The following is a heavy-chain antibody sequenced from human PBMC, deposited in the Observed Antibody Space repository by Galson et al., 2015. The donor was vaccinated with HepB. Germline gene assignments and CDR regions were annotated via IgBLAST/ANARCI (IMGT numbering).Heavy chain of an antibody. J-gene: IGHJ5*01. CDR3: AKAPGTPRGRFDS. V-gene: IGHV3-23*01. CDR1: GFTFSSFA. Sequence: SLRLSCAASGFTFSSFAMNWVRQAPGKGLEWVAAVNGGATNANYADSVKGRFTVSRDNSVDTLFLQMDGLRADDTAVYYCAKAPGTPRGRFDSWGQGTLVSVSS. CDR2: VNGGATNA.